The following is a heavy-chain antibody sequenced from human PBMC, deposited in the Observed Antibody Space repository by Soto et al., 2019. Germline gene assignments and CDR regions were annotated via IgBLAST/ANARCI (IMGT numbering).Heavy chain of an antibody. CDR1: GGPYNKYT. V-gene: IGHV1-69*02. CDR2: TIPTFDIT. CDR3: ASSHLGDNFDSDGLAN. Sequence: QVQLVQSGTEVKKPGSSVTVSCKASGGPYNKYTISWVRQAPGQGLEWMGRTIPTFDITNYAQKIQGRVTITADKSTPTGYMAMSSLRSEDTAVSYCASSHLGDNFDSDGLANGGKGPLVTVSS. J-gene: IGHJ4*02. D-gene: IGHD3-22*01.